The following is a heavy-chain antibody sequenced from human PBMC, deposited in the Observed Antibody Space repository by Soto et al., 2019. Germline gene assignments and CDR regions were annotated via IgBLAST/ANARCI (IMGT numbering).Heavy chain of an antibody. CDR2: ISYDGSNK. V-gene: IGHV3-30*18. J-gene: IGHJ4*02. D-gene: IGHD3-10*01. CDR1: GFTFSSYG. CDR3: AKEYSSLVRGVIMGFDY. Sequence: QVHLVESGGGVVQPGRSLRLSCAASGFTFSSYGMHWVRQAPGKGLEWVAVISYDGSNKYYADSVKGRFTISRDNSKNTLYLQMNILRAVDTAVYYCAKEYSSLVRGVIMGFDYWGQGTPVTVSS.